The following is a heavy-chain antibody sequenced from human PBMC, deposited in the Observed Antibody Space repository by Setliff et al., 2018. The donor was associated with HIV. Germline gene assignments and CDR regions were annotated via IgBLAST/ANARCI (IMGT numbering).Heavy chain of an antibody. D-gene: IGHD2-15*01. CDR1: GNTFNSYY. Sequence: ASVKVSCKASGNTFNSYYLHWVRQAPGQGLEWMGIINPLGGNTNYYAQKFQGRVTMTRDTSTSTIYMELSSLRSEDTAVHYCAKADYCSGGSCNSRRSIDYWGQGTLVTVSS. CDR2: INPLGGNT. V-gene: IGHV1-46*02. J-gene: IGHJ4*02. CDR3: AKADYCSGGSCNSRRSIDY.